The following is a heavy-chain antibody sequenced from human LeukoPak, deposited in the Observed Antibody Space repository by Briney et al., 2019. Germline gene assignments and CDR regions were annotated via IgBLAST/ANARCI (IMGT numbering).Heavy chain of an antibody. CDR2: IKQDGRER. CDR3: AKVLSSSSRLTPYDY. D-gene: IGHD6-6*01. Sequence: GGSLRLSCAASGFTFSTYWMTWVRQAPGKGLEWVANIKQDGRERYYVEPVKGRFTISRDNAKNSLYLQMSSLRAEDTAVYYCAKVLSSSSRLTPYDYLGQGTLVTVSS. J-gene: IGHJ4*02. CDR1: GFTFSTYW. V-gene: IGHV3-7*01.